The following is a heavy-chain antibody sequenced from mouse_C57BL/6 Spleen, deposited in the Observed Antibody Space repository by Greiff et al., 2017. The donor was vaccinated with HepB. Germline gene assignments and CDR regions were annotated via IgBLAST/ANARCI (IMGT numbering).Heavy chain of an antibody. CDR1: GYTFTDYN. V-gene: IGHV1-18*01. Sequence: EVQLVESGPELVKPGASVKIPCKASGYTFTDYNMAWVKQSHGKSLEWIGDINPNNGGTIYNQKFKGKATLTVDKSSSTAYMELRSLTSEDTAVYYCERMDYYGSSYEFADWGKGTLVTVSA. CDR2: INPNNGGT. CDR3: ERMDYYGSSYEFAD. D-gene: IGHD1-1*01. J-gene: IGHJ3*01.